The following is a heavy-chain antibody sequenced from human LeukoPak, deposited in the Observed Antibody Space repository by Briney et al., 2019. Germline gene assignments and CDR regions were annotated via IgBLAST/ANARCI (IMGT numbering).Heavy chain of an antibody. CDR2: ISSSSSLI. CDR1: GFTFSYYS. CDR3: AKVDRGDYSSSPVPYYNYYMNV. Sequence: PGGSLRLSCAASGFTFSYYSMNWVRQAPGRGMEWVSCISSSSSLIFYSDSVRGRFTICRDNAKNLLYLHMNSLRVEDTAVYYCAKVDRGDYSSSPVPYYNYYMNVWGKGTTVTVSS. V-gene: IGHV3-21*01. D-gene: IGHD6-13*01. J-gene: IGHJ6*03.